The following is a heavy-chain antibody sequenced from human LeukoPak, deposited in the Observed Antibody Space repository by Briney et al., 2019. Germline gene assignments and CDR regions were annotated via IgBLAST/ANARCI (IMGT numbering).Heavy chain of an antibody. CDR2: IYYSGST. Sequence: PSETLSLTCTVSGGSISSYYWSWIRQPPGKGLEWIGYIYYSGSTNYNPSLKSRVTISVDTSKNQFSLKLSSVTAADTAVYYCARQPSRITIFGVVPPHFDYWGQGTLVTVSS. D-gene: IGHD3-3*01. CDR3: ARQPSRITIFGVVPPHFDY. CDR1: GGSISSYY. V-gene: IGHV4-59*08. J-gene: IGHJ4*02.